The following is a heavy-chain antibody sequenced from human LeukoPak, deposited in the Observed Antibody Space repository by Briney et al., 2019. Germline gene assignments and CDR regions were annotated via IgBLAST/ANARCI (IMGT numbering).Heavy chain of an antibody. CDR1: GYTFTVYY. CDR3: ARANMVRGVGLFFDRNWFDP. D-gene: IGHD3-10*01. J-gene: IGHJ5*02. Sequence: ASVKVSCKASGYTFTVYYMHWVRQAPGQGLEWMGWINPNSGGTNYAQKSQGRVTMTRDTSISTAYMELSGLRSDDTAVYYCARANMVRGVGLFFDRNWFDPWGQGTLVTVSS. V-gene: IGHV1-2*02. CDR2: INPNSGGT.